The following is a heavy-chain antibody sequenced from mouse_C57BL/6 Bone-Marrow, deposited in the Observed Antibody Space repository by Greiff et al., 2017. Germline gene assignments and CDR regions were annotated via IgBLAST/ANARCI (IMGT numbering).Heavy chain of an antibody. Sequence: EVKLVESGGGLVQPGGSLKLSCAASGFTFSDYYMYWVRQTPEKRLEWVAYISNGGGSTYYPDTVKGRFTISRDNAKNTLYLQMSRLKSEDTAMYYCARPYYSNGDWFAYWGQGTLVTVSA. CDR2: ISNGGGST. CDR3: ARPYYSNGDWFAY. CDR1: GFTFSDYY. D-gene: IGHD2-5*01. J-gene: IGHJ3*01. V-gene: IGHV5-12*01.